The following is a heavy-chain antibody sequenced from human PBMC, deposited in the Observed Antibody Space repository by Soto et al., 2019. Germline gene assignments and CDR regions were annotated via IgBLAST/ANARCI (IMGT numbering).Heavy chain of an antibody. CDR1: GFTFSSYG. D-gene: IGHD6-13*01. J-gene: IGHJ4*02. Sequence: PGGSLRLSCAASGFTFSSYGMHWVRQAPGKGLEWVAVISYDGSNKYYADSVKGRFTISRDNSKNTLYLQMNSLRAEDTAVYYCAKDRPYSSSWPPDYWGQGTLVTVSS. CDR2: ISYDGSNK. V-gene: IGHV3-30*18. CDR3: AKDRPYSSSWPPDY.